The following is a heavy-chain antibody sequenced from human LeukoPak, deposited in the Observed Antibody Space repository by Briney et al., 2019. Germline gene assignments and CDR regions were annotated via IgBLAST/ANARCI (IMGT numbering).Heavy chain of an antibody. V-gene: IGHV3-23*01. Sequence: TGGSLRLSCAPSGFTFDNFAMTWVRQAPGKGLEWVSEITGSGGSTYYADSVKGRFTISRGNSKNTLYLQMNSLRAEDTAIYYCARELFDFDYWGQGTLVTVSS. CDR2: ITGSGGST. CDR3: ARELFDFDY. D-gene: IGHD3-10*01. CDR1: GFTFDNFA. J-gene: IGHJ4*02.